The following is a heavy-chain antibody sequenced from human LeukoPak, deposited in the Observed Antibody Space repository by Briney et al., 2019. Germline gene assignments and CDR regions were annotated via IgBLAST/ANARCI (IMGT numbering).Heavy chain of an antibody. V-gene: IGHV1-2*02. CDR1: GYTFTGYY. D-gene: IGHD3-22*01. Sequence: ASVKVSCKASGYTFTGYYMHWVRQAPGQGLEWMGWINPNSGGTNYAQKFQGRVTMTRGTSISTAYMELSRLRSDDTAVYYCANLYDSSGYCFDYWGQGTLVTVSS. J-gene: IGHJ4*02. CDR2: INPNSGGT. CDR3: ANLYDSSGYCFDY.